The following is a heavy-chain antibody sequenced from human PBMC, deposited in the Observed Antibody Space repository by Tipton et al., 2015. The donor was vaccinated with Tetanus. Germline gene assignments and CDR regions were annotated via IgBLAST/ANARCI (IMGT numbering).Heavy chain of an antibody. Sequence: TLSLTCTVSGGSISSGTFYWDWLRQPPGKPLEWIGNIYYTGTTLQNPSLKSRATISVDTSKNHLFLNLTTVTAADTAVYYCARALKQLVRVGDYWGQGTLVTVSS. J-gene: IGHJ4*02. CDR1: GGSISSGTFY. CDR2: IYYTGTT. D-gene: IGHD6-6*01. CDR3: ARALKQLVRVGDY. V-gene: IGHV4-39*07.